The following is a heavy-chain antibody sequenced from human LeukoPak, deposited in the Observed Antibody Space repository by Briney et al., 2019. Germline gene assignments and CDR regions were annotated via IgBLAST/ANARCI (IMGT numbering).Heavy chain of an antibody. CDR3: ASLKLVAARVYWFDP. V-gene: IGHV4-39*01. J-gene: IGHJ5*02. CDR1: GGSVSSNY. D-gene: IGHD2-21*02. Sequence: SEALSLTCTVSGGSVSSNYWGWIRQPPGKGLEWIGSMFDSGSTFDKPSLKSRVTISVDTSKNQFSLKLSSVTATDTAVYYCASLKLVAARVYWFDPWGQGTLVTVRS. CDR2: MFDSGST.